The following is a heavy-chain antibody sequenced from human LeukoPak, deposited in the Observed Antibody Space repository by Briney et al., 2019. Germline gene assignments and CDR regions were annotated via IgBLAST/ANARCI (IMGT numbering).Heavy chain of an antibody. V-gene: IGHV1-46*01. J-gene: IGHJ4*02. CDR3: ARFDYGGNSAAEDFDY. CDR1: GYTFTSYY. D-gene: IGHD4-23*01. Sequence: VASVKVSCKASGYTFTSYYMHWVRQAPGQGLEWMGIINPSGGSTSYAQKFQGRVTMTRDMSTSTVYMELSSLRSEDTAVYYCARFDYGGNSAAEDFDYWGQGTLVTVSS. CDR2: INPSGGST.